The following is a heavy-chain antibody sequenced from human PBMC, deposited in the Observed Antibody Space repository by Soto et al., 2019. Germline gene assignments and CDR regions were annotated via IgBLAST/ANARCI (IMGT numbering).Heavy chain of an antibody. J-gene: IGHJ4*02. D-gene: IGHD3-3*02. Sequence: ASLKLSCKASGYDFTNWGLSWVRQAPGQGPEWMGWISGYNGNTNYAQKFQGRVTMTTDTFTTTGYMELWGLTSDDTAVYYCARGIVGRGEMAAVLSDYWGQGTLVTVSS. CDR1: GYDFTNWG. V-gene: IGHV1-18*01. CDR2: ISGYNGNT. CDR3: ARGIVGRGEMAAVLSDY.